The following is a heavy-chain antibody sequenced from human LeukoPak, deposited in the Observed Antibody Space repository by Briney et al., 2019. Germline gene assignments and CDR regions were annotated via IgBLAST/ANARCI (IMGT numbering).Heavy chain of an antibody. V-gene: IGHV3-9*01. J-gene: IGHJ4*02. Sequence: GGSLRLSCAASGFTFSSYAMSWVRQAPGKGLEWVSGISWNSGSIGYADSVKGRFTISRDNAKNSLYLQMNSLRAEDTALYYCAKDRSVEYSSSWVFDYWGQGTLVTVSS. D-gene: IGHD6-6*01. CDR2: ISWNSGSI. CDR1: GFTFSSYA. CDR3: AKDRSVEYSSSWVFDY.